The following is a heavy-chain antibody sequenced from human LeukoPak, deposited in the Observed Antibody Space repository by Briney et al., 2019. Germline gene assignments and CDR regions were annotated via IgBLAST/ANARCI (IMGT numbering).Heavy chain of an antibody. V-gene: IGHV3-74*01. CDR2: INSDGSST. J-gene: IGHJ4*02. Sequence: PGGSLRLSCAASGFSFSSYWMHWVRQAPGKGPVWVSRINSDGSSTTYADSVRGRFTIYRDNAKNTLYLQMSSLRAEDTAVYYCARGDDIAALLPLWYWGQGTLVTVSS. CDR3: ARGDDIAALLPLWY. D-gene: IGHD5-12*01. CDR1: GFSFSSYW.